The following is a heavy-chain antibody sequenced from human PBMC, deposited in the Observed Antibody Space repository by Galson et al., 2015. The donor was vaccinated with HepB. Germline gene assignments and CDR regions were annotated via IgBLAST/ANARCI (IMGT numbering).Heavy chain of an antibody. Sequence: SLRLSCAASGFTFSNYNMNWVRQAPGKGLEWVSYISSSSSTIYYADSVKGRFTISRDNAKNSLYLQMNSLRDEDTAVYYCASDAQQGLVLYNAMDVWGQGTTVTVSS. D-gene: IGHD6-19*01. V-gene: IGHV3-48*02. CDR2: ISSSSSTI. CDR3: ASDAQQGLVLYNAMDV. J-gene: IGHJ6*02. CDR1: GFTFSNYN.